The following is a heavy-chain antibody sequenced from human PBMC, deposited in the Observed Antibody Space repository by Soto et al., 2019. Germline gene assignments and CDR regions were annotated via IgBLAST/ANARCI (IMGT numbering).Heavy chain of an antibody. V-gene: IGHV3-7*03. D-gene: IGHD3-10*01. Sequence: PGGSLRLSCSASGFTFSGYWMTWVRQAPGKGLEWVANIKEDGSEKYYVDSVKGRFTISRDNPKNSLYLQMNSLRADDTAVYCCARPLYGSGSVWFDPWGQGTLVTVSS. J-gene: IGHJ5*02. CDR1: GFTFSGYW. CDR3: ARPLYGSGSVWFDP. CDR2: IKEDGSEK.